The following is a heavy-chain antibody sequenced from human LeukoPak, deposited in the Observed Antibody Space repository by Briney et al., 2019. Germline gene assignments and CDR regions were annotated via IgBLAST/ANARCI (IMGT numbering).Heavy chain of an antibody. CDR2: IKQDGSEK. V-gene: IGHV3-7*01. D-gene: IGHD3-22*01. Sequence: GGSLPLSCAASGFTFSSYWMSWVRQPPGKGLEWVANIKQDGSEKYYVDSVKGRFTISRDNAKNSLYLQMNSLRAEDTAVYYCARGPEGYDDDAFDIWGQGTMVTVSS. CDR1: GFTFSSYW. CDR3: ARGPEGYDDDAFDI. J-gene: IGHJ3*02.